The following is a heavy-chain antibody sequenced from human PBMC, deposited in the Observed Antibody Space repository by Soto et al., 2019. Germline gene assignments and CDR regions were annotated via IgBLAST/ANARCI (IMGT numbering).Heavy chain of an antibody. CDR1: GFSVSSNY. Sequence: EVRLVESGGGSIQPGGSLRLSCVVSGFSVSSNYMSWVRQAPGKGLEWVTVVSDVERANYADSVKGRFTVSRDISKRTVFLQMNSLRAEDTAVYYCARPHSAAFAWAAESWGQGTLVIVSS. CDR3: ARPHSAAFAWAAES. V-gene: IGHV3-53*01. CDR2: VSDVERA. J-gene: IGHJ5*02. D-gene: IGHD1-26*01.